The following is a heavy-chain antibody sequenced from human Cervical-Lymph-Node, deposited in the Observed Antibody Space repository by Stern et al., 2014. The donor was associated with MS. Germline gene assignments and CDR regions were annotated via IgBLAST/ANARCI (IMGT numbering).Heavy chain of an antibody. CDR1: GFTFSSYS. CDR2: ICGGGSYI. Sequence: EVQLVQSGGGLVKPGGSLRLSCAASGFTFSSYSMNWVRQAPGKGLEWVASICGGGSYIYYADSLKGRFNIYRDKAKNSLYLQMNSLRAEDTAVYYCARGRGGNYRYYFDYWGQGTLVTVSS. D-gene: IGHD4-23*01. V-gene: IGHV3-21*01. J-gene: IGHJ4*02. CDR3: ARGRGGNYRYYFDY.